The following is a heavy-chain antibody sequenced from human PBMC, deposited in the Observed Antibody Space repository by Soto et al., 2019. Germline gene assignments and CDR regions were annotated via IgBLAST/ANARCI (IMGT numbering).Heavy chain of an antibody. CDR3: TTDSYSAMMVVRFDS. CDR2: IKNESRGGTK. CDR1: GFAFTSAW. V-gene: IGHV3-15*01. D-gene: IGHD2-15*01. J-gene: IGHJ4*01. Sequence: GGSLRLSCAASGFAFTSAWISWVRQAPGKGLEWVGRIKNESRGGTKEVAAAGRGSIAISRDDSKSMVYLQMNSLKTEDPDISYCTTDSYSAMMVVRFDSWGHGTLVTVSS.